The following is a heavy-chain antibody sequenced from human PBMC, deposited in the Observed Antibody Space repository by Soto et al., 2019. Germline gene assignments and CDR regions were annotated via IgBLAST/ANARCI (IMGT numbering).Heavy chain of an antibody. Sequence: PGGSLRLSCAASGFTLSSYGMHWVRQAPSKGLEWVAVIWYDGSNKYYADSVKDRFTISRDNSKNTLYLQMNSLRAEDTAVYYCAREWAGMVGHDDFDIWGQGTMVTVSS. J-gene: IGHJ3*02. CDR3: AREWAGMVGHDDFDI. D-gene: IGHD2-15*01. V-gene: IGHV3-33*01. CDR1: GFTLSSYG. CDR2: IWYDGSNK.